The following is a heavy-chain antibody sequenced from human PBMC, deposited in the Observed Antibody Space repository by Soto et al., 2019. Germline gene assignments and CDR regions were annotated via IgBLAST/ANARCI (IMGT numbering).Heavy chain of an antibody. D-gene: IGHD6-19*01. CDR1: GGSISSSSYY. J-gene: IGHJ4*02. Sequence: PSETLSLTCTVSGGSISSSSYYWGWIRQPPGKGLEWIGSIYYSGSTYYNPSLKSRVTISVDTSKNQFSLKLSSVTAADTAVYYCAHYSRGWYRASDYWGQGTLVTVSS. CDR3: AHYSRGWYRASDY. V-gene: IGHV4-39*01. CDR2: IYYSGST.